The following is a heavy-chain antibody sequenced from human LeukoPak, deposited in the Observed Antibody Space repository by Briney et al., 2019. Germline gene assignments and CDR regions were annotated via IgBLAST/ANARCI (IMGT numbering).Heavy chain of an antibody. J-gene: IGHJ4*02. Sequence: PGGSLRLSCAASGFTFSNYWMHWVRQAPGKGPVWVSRIKSDGSSTRFADSVQGRFTISRDNGKNTLYLQMDSLRAEDTAVYYCARGGETNNWYPGYSDFWGQGTLVTVSS. V-gene: IGHV3-74*01. D-gene: IGHD1-1*01. CDR1: GFTFSNYW. CDR3: ARGGETNNWYPGYSDF. CDR2: IKSDGSST.